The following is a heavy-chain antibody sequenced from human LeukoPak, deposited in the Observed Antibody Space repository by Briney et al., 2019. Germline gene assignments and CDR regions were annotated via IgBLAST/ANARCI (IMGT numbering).Heavy chain of an antibody. V-gene: IGHV1-24*01. Sequence: ASVKVSCKASGYTFTGYYMHWVRQAPGQGLEWMGGFDPEDGETIYAQKFQGRVTMTEDTSTDTAYMELSSLRSEDTAVYYCATGVEYYYDSSGYFDYWGQGTLVTVSS. CDR2: FDPEDGET. CDR1: GYTFTGYY. D-gene: IGHD3-22*01. J-gene: IGHJ4*02. CDR3: ATGVEYYYDSSGYFDY.